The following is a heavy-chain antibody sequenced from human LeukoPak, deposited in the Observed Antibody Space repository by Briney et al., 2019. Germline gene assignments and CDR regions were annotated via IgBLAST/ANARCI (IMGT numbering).Heavy chain of an antibody. CDR1: GLTFDDYG. Sequence: SGGSLRFSCAASGLTFDDYGMSWVRQAPGKGLEWVSGINWNGGSTGYADSVKGRFTISRDNAKNSLYLQMNSLRAEDTALYYCARDGGYCSGGSCYSDAFDIWGQGTMVTVSS. V-gene: IGHV3-20*04. J-gene: IGHJ3*02. CDR2: INWNGGST. CDR3: ARDGGYCSGGSCYSDAFDI. D-gene: IGHD2-15*01.